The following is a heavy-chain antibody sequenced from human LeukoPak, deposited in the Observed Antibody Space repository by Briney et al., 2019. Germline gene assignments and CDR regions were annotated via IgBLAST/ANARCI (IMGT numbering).Heavy chain of an antibody. CDR2: IYHSGST. V-gene: IGHV4-38-2*02. CDR3: ATEGSASQTIDY. D-gene: IGHD2-2*01. CDR1: GYSISIGYY. J-gene: IGHJ4*02. Sequence: SETLSLTCAVSGYSISIGYYWGWIRQPPGKGLEWIGSIYHSGSTYYNPSLKSRVTISLDTSKNQFSLRLSSVAAADTAVYYCATEGSASQTIDYWGQGTLVTVSS.